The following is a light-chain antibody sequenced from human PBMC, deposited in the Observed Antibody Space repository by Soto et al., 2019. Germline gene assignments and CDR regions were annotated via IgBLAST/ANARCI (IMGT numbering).Light chain of an antibody. Sequence: EIVLTQSPGTLSLSPGERATLSCRASQSVSSSYLAWYQQKTGQAPRQLIYGASSRATGIQDRFSGSGSGTDFTLTITRLEPEDFAVYYCQHYRTSFGGGKRVEIK. J-gene: IGKJ4*01. CDR1: QSVSSSY. CDR2: GAS. V-gene: IGKV3-20*01. CDR3: QHYRTS.